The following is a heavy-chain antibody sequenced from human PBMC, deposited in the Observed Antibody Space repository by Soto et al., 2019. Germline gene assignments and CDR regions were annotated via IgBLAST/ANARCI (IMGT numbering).Heavy chain of an antibody. CDR3: ARADYGDQTYFDY. CDR2: IIPILGIA. J-gene: IGHJ4*02. D-gene: IGHD4-17*01. V-gene: IGHV1-69*02. Sequence: QVQLVQSGAEVKKPGSSVKVSCKASGGTFSSYTISWVRQAPGQGLEWMGRIIPILGIANYAPKFQGRVTITADKSTSTAYMELSSLRSEDTAVYYCARADYGDQTYFDYWGQGTLVTVSS. CDR1: GGTFSSYT.